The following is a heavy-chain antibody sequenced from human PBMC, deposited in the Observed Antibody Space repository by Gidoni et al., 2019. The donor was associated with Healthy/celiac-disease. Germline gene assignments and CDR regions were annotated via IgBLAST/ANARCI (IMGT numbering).Heavy chain of an antibody. V-gene: IGHV4-39*01. Sequence: QLQLQESGPGLVKPSETLSLTCTVSGGSISSSSYYWCWIRQPPGKGLEWIGSIYYSGSTYYNPYLKSRVTISVDTSKNQFSLKLSSVTAADTAVYYCARHLGGEDIVVVPAATTIDYWGQGTLVTVSS. CDR1: GGSISSSSYY. CDR3: ARHLGGEDIVVVPAATTIDY. D-gene: IGHD2-2*01. J-gene: IGHJ4*02. CDR2: IYYSGST.